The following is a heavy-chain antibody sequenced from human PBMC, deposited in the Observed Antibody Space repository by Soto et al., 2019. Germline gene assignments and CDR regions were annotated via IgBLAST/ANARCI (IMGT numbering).Heavy chain of an antibody. CDR1: GFTFSSYS. V-gene: IGHV3-21*01. Sequence: KPGGSLRLSCAASGFTFSSYSMNWVRQAPGKGLEWVSSISSSSSYIYYADSVKGRFTISRDNAKNSLYLQMNSLGAEDTAVYYCARDPGGWLPIDYWGQGTLVTVSS. D-gene: IGHD5-12*01. CDR2: ISSSSSYI. J-gene: IGHJ4*02. CDR3: ARDPGGWLPIDY.